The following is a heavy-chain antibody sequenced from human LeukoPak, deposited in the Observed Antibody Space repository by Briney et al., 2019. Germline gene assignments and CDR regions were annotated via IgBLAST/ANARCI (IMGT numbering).Heavy chain of an antibody. J-gene: IGHJ4*02. V-gene: IGHV3-33*01. CDR2: IWFDGSNE. D-gene: IGHD5-12*01. CDR3: ASSYSGYAWGDY. CDR1: GFTFSGYG. Sequence: GGSLRLSCAASGFTFSGYGMHWVRQAPGKGLEWVAVIWFDGSNEYYADSVKGRFTISRDNSKNTLYLQMNSLRAEDTAMYYCASSYSGYAWGDYWGQGTLVSVSS.